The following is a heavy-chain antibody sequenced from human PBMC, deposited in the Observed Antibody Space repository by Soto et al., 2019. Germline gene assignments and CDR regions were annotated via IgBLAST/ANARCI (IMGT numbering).Heavy chain of an antibody. CDR1: GGSISSSSYY. CDR3: ARTERSSSGYFDY. V-gene: IGHV4-39*01. CDR2: IYYSGST. J-gene: IGHJ4*02. Sequence: PWETLSLTCTVSGGSISSSSYYWGWIRQPPGKGLEWIGSIYYSGSTYYNPSLKSRVTISVDTSKNQFSLKLSSVTAADTAVYYCARTERSSSGYFDYWGQGTLVTVSS. D-gene: IGHD6-6*01.